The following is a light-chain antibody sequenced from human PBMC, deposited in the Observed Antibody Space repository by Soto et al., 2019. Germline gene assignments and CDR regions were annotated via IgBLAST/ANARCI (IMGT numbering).Light chain of an antibody. CDR1: QGINSW. CDR2: AAT. V-gene: IGKV1-12*01. CDR3: LQAKTVPLT. J-gene: IGKJ3*01. Sequence: DIQMSQSPSSVSASVGDRVTITCRASQGINSWLAWYQQKPGKAPKLLIYAATTLHAGVPSRFNGSGSGTEFTLTINSLQTEDYATYYCLQAKTVPLTFGPGTKVDIK.